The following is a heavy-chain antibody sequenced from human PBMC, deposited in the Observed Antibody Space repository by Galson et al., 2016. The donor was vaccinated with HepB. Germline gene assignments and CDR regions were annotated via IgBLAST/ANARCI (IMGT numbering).Heavy chain of an antibody. CDR1: GYTFTNFG. D-gene: IGHD6-19*01. V-gene: IGHV1-18*01. CDR3: ARDQDSGGWVLY. J-gene: IGHJ4*02. CDR2: ISPHNGNT. Sequence: SVKVSCKASGYTFTNFGISWVRQAPGQGLEWMGWISPHNGNTNYAQRVQGRVTMTTDTSTSTAYMELKSLRSDDTAVYYCARDQDSGGWVLYWGQGTLITVSS.